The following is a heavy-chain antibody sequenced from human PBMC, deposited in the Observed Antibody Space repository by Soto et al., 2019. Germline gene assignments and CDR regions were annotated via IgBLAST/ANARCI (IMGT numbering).Heavy chain of an antibody. J-gene: IGHJ4*02. Sequence: PGGSLRLSCAASGFTFSSYGMHWVRQAPGKGLEWVAVIWYDGSNKYYADSAKGRFTISRDNSKNTLYLQMNSLRAEDTAVYYCARDLLSVAIDDGPTVLWGQGTLVTVYS. V-gene: IGHV3-33*01. CDR2: IWYDGSNK. D-gene: IGHD4-17*01. CDR3: ARDLLSVAIDDGPTVL. CDR1: GFTFSSYG.